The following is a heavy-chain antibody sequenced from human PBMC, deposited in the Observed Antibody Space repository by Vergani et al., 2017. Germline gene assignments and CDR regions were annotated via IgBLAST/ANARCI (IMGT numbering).Heavy chain of an antibody. CDR1: GGSIASSSYY. Sequence: QLQLQESGPGLVKPSETLSLTCTVSGGSIASSSYYWGWIRQPPGKGLEWIGNMYYSGSTYYNPSLKSLVTISVDTSKNQFSLKLSSVTAADTAMYYCASSLYYGSGTWYWGQGTLVTVSS. CDR2: MYYSGST. D-gene: IGHD3-10*01. CDR3: ASSLYYGSGTWY. V-gene: IGHV4-39*07. J-gene: IGHJ4*02.